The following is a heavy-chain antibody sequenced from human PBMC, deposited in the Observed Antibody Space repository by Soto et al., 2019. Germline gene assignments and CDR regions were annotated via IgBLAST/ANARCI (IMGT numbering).Heavy chain of an antibody. Sequence: QVQLVQSGAEVNKPGASVKVSCKSSGSTFTSFGISWVRQAPGQGLEWMGWISAYNGNTNSAENLQGRVTMTTDTSTSTAYMELRSLRSDDTAVDDCAREHRGGTDAFAIWGQGTMVPVSS. CDR3: AREHRGGTDAFAI. V-gene: IGHV1-18*01. CDR1: GSTFTSFG. CDR2: ISAYNGNT. J-gene: IGHJ3*02. D-gene: IGHD2-15*01.